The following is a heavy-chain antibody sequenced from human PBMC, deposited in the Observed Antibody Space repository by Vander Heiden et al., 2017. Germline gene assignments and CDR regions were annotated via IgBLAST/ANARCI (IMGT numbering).Heavy chain of an antibody. J-gene: IGHJ6*02. Sequence: QVQLQESGPGLVKPSETLSLTCTVSGGSLSNYYWSWIRQPPGKGLEWLGYGYYSGTTHYNPSLKSRVTISVDTSKNQFSLKVNSVTAADTAVYYCARYGLPQGVDVWGQGTTVTVSS. CDR3: ARYGLPQGVDV. CDR2: GYYSGTT. D-gene: IGHD4-17*01. CDR1: GGSLSNYY. V-gene: IGHV4-59*13.